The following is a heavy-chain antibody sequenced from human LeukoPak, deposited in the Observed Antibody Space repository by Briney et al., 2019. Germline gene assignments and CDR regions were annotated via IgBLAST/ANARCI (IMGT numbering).Heavy chain of an antibody. D-gene: IGHD3-3*01. CDR2: IYYSGST. Sequence: SETLSLTCTVSGGSFSSGGYYWSWIRQHPGKGLEWIGYIYYSGSTYYNPSLKSRVTISVDTSKNQFSLKLSSVTAADTAVYYCARDPPRITIFGVVIPIWGQGTLVTVSS. CDR3: ARDPPRITIFGVVIPI. V-gene: IGHV4-31*03. CDR1: GGSFSSGGYY. J-gene: IGHJ4*02.